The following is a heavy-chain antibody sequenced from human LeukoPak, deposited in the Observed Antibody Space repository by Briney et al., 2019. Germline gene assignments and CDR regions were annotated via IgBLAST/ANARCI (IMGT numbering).Heavy chain of an antibody. CDR3: AKDATASPYFHWFDN. Sequence: GGSLRLSCAASGFTFSSYSFNWVRQTPGKGLEWVSYIGSSSSSIYYADSVKGRFTISRDKSKDTLYLQMNSLRAEDTAVYYCAKDATASPYFHWFDNWGQGTQVIVSS. J-gene: IGHJ4*02. CDR1: GFTFSSYS. D-gene: IGHD3-9*01. CDR2: IGSSSSSI. V-gene: IGHV3-21*05.